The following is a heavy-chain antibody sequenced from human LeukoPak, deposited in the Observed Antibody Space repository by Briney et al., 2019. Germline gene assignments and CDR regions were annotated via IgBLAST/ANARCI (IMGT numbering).Heavy chain of an antibody. CDR3: ARGPPGDNWFDP. J-gene: IGHJ5*02. CDR1: GGSISSGNYY. CDR2: IHTSGST. V-gene: IGHV4-61*02. D-gene: IGHD4-17*01. Sequence: KPSQTLSLTCTVSGGSISSGNYYWSWIRQPAGKGLEWIGRIHTSGSTNYNSSLKSRVTMSVDTSKNQFSLKLSSVTAADTAVYYCARGPPGDNWFDPWGQGTPVTVSS.